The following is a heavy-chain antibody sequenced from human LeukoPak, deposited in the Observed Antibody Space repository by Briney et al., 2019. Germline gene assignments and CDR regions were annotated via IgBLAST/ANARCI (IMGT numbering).Heavy chain of an antibody. J-gene: IGHJ4*02. V-gene: IGHV4-39*07. CDR3: ARGGLWFGEFTSIDY. CDR2: IYYSGST. Sequence: KPSETLSLTCTVSGGSISSSSYYWGWIRQPPGKGLEWIGSIYYSGSTYYNPSLKSRVTISIDTSMNQFSLKLTSVTAADTAVYYCARGGLWFGEFTSIDYWGQGTLVTVSS. D-gene: IGHD3-10*01. CDR1: GGSISSSSYY.